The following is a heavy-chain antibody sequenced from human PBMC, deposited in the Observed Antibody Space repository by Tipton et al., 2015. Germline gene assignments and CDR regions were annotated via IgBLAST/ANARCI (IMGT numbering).Heavy chain of an antibody. CDR1: AYSISTDYY. J-gene: IGHJ6*02. CDR2: IQYSGST. D-gene: IGHD5-24*01. V-gene: IGHV4-38-2*02. CDR3: ARDLEHGMDV. Sequence: TLSLTCAVSAYSISTDYYWVWIRQPPGKELEWIGYIQYSGSTNYNPSLKSRVTISVDTSKTQFSLKMSSVTASDTAVYYCARDLEHGMDVWGQGTTVTVSS.